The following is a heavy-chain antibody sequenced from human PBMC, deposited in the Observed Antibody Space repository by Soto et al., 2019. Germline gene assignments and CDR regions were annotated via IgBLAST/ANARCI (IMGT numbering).Heavy chain of an antibody. CDR2: INPNSGGT. CDR1: GYTFTGYY. Sequence: ASVKVSCKASGYTFTGYYMHWVRQAPGQGLEWMGWINPNSGGTNYAQKFQGWVTMTRDTSISTAYMELSRLRSDDTAVYYCARDFSGWDYYFDYWGQGTLVTVSS. V-gene: IGHV1-2*04. J-gene: IGHJ4*02. CDR3: ARDFSGWDYYFDY. D-gene: IGHD6-19*01.